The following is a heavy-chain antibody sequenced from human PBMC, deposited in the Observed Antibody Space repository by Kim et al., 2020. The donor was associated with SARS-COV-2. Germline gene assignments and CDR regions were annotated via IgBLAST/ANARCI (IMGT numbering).Heavy chain of an antibody. CDR3: ARAKDSSHLPIPYAFDI. D-gene: IGHD2-15*01. V-gene: IGHV1-69*01. CDR1: GGTFSSYA. CDR2: IIPIFGTA. Sequence: SVKVSCKASGGTFSSYAISWVRQAPGQGLEWMGGIIPIFGTANYAQKFQGRVTITADESTSTAYMELSSLRSEDTAVYYCARAKDSSHLPIPYAFDIWGQGTMVTVSS. J-gene: IGHJ3*02.